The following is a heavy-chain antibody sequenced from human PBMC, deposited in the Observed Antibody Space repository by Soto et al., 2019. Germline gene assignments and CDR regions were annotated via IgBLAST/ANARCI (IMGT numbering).Heavy chain of an antibody. CDR2: IYYSGST. V-gene: IGHV4-31*03. CDR1: GGSISSGGYY. J-gene: IGHJ4*02. D-gene: IGHD2-2*01. CDR3: ARGNVVEYQLPAVDY. Sequence: PSETLSLTCTVSGGSISSGGYYWSWIRQHPGKGLEWIGYIYYSGSTYYNPSLKSRVTISVDTSKNQFSLKLSSVTAADTAVYYCARGNVVEYQLPAVDYWGQGTLVTVS.